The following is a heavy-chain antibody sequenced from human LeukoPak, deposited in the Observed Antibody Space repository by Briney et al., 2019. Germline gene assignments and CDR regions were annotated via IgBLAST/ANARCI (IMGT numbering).Heavy chain of an antibody. Sequence: GGSLRLSRAASGFTFSSYAMSGVRQAPGKGLDGFSAISGSGGSTYYADSVKGRFTISRDNSKNTLYLQMNSLRAEDTAVYYCARSYQLLSTDAFDIWGQGTMVTVSS. CDR3: ARSYQLLSTDAFDI. CDR2: ISGSGGST. J-gene: IGHJ3*02. CDR1: GFTFSSYA. V-gene: IGHV3-23*01. D-gene: IGHD2-2*01.